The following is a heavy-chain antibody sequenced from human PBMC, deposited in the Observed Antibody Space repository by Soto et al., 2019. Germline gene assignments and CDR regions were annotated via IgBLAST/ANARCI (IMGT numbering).Heavy chain of an antibody. CDR3: ARDPRYCSGGNCYSAGKDHYYYYMDV. CDR2: LSYAGDT. J-gene: IGHJ6*03. V-gene: IGHV3-13*01. D-gene: IGHD2-15*01. Sequence: GGSLRLSCAASGFTLSTYDMHWVRQATGKGLEWVAALSYAGDTYYPGSVKGRFTVSRESAKNSLYLQMNSLRAEDTAVYYCARDPRYCSGGNCYSAGKDHYYYYMDVWGKGTTVTVSS. CDR1: GFTLSTYD.